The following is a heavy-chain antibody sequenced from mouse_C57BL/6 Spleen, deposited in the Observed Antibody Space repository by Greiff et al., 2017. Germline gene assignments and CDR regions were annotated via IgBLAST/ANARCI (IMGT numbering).Heavy chain of an antibody. V-gene: IGHV1-64*01. J-gene: IGHJ2*01. D-gene: IGHD2-5*01. CDR3: ARSRYGYSNYEVDY. Sequence: QVQLQQPGAELVKPGASVKLSCKASGYTFTSYWMHWVKQRPGQGLEWIGMIHPNSGSTNYNEKFKSKATLTVDKSSSTAYMQLSSLTSEDSAVYYCARSRYGYSNYEVDYWGQGTTLTVSS. CDR2: IHPNSGST. CDR1: GYTFTSYW.